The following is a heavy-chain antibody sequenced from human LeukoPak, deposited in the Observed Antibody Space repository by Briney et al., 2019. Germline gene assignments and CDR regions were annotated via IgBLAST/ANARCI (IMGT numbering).Heavy chain of an antibody. CDR2: IDHSGST. CDR3: ARDSALAQAVMFDY. Sequence: PSETLSLTCTVSGYSISSGYYWGWSRPPPGKGLEWTGSIDHSGSTYYNPSIKSRITISVDTSKTQFSLKLSSVTAADTAVYYCARDSALAQAVMFDYWGQGTLVTVSS. V-gene: IGHV4-38-2*02. J-gene: IGHJ4*02. CDR1: GYSISSGYY. D-gene: IGHD6-19*01.